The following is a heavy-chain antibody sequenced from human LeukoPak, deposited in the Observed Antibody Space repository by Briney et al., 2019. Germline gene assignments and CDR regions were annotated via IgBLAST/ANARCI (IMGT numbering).Heavy chain of an antibody. D-gene: IGHD6-19*01. V-gene: IGHV3-23*01. CDR1: GFSFSIDA. J-gene: IGHJ4*02. Sequence: GGSLRLSCGASGFSFSIDAMTWVRQAPGKGLQWVSAISGSGGDTYYEDSVKGRFTISRDNSKNMMYLQMNSLRAEDTAVYYCARDSRGWSKNYWGQGTLVTVSS. CDR3: ARDSRGWSKNY. CDR2: ISGSGGDT.